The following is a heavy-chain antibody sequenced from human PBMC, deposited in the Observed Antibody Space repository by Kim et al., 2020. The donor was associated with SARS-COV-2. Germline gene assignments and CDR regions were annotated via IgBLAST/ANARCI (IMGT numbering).Heavy chain of an antibody. V-gene: IGHV3-23*01. D-gene: IGHD3-10*01. J-gene: IGHJ3*02. CDR3: AKGDTMVRGSDAFDI. CDR2: ISGSVGST. CDR1: GFTFSSYA. Sequence: GGSLRLSCAASGFTFSSYAMSWFRQAPWKGLAWVSAISGSVGSTYYADSVKGRFTISRDNSTNTMYLQMNSLRAEDTAVYYCAKGDTMVRGSDAFDIWGQGTMVTVSS.